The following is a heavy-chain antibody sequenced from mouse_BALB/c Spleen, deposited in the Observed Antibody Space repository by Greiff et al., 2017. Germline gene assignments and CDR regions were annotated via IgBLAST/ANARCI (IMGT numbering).Heavy chain of an antibody. CDR3: ARRGYGYLDY. J-gene: IGHJ2*01. V-gene: IGHV1-9*01. CDR1: GYTFSSYW. Sequence: QVQLKESGAELMKPGASVKISCKATGYTFSSYWIEWVKQRPGHGLEWIGEILPGSGSTNYNEKFKGKATFTADTSSNTAYMQLSSLTSEDSAVYYCARRGYGYLDYWGQGTTLTVSS. CDR2: ILPGSGST. D-gene: IGHD3-1*01.